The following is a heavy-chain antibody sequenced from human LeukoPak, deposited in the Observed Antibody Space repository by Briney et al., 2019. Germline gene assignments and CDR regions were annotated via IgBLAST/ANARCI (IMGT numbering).Heavy chain of an antibody. J-gene: IGHJ4*02. V-gene: IGHV4-4*09. CDR1: GVSMTNYY. CDR3: ARGRNDDVWGSYPTCFDF. D-gene: IGHD3-16*02. Sequence: SETLSLTCTVSGVSMTNYYWSWIRQPPGKGLEWIGRIYNSGSTSYNPSLKSRVTISMDTSKNQFSLKLNSVTAADTAVYYCARGRNDDVWGSYPTCFDFWGQGTLVTVSS. CDR2: IYNSGST.